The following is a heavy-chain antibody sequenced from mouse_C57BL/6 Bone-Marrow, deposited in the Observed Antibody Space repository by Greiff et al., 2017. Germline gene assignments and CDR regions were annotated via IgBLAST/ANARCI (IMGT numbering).Heavy chain of an antibody. V-gene: IGHV1-52*01. CDR1: GYTFTSYW. D-gene: IGHD2-4*01. J-gene: IGHJ2*01. Sequence: QVQLQQPGAELVRPGSSVTLSCKASGYTFTSYWMHWVKQRPIQGLEWIGNIDPSDSETHYNQKFKDKATLTVDKSSSTAYMQLSSLTSDDSAVYYCARSTMTSYYFDYWGQGTTLTVSS. CDR2: IDPSDSET. CDR3: ARSTMTSYYFDY.